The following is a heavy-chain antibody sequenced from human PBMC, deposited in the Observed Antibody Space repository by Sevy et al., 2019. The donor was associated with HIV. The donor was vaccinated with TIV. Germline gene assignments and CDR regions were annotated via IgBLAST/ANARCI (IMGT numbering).Heavy chain of an antibody. CDR3: ARLSAVSRSYNFDY. D-gene: IGHD4-4*01. CDR1: GDSVSSDNYY. Sequence: SETLSLTCTVPGDSVSSDNYYWSWIRQPPGKGLEWIGYMFYRGSTNYNPSLKSRVTISVDTSKNQFSLKLNSVTAADTAVYYCARLSAVSRSYNFDYWGQGTLVTVSS. V-gene: IGHV4-61*01. J-gene: IGHJ4*02. CDR2: MFYRGST.